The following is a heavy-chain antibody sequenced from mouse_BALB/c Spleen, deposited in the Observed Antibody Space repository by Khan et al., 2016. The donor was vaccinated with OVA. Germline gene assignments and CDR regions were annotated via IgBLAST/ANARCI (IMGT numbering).Heavy chain of an antibody. D-gene: IGHD2-2*01. Sequence: QVQLKESGAELARPGASVKLSCKASGYTFTGYYLNWVKQRTGQGLEWIGDIYPGSGNTYYNQRFKGKATLTADTSSSTAYMQLSSLTSEDSAVYFCARSRTGSFAYWGPGTRVTVSA. J-gene: IGHJ3*01. CDR2: IYPGSGNT. CDR3: ARSRTGSFAY. V-gene: IGHV1-77*01. CDR1: GYTFTGYY.